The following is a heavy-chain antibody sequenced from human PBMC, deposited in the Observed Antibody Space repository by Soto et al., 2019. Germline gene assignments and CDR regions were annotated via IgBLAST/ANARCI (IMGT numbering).Heavy chain of an antibody. CDR1: GGSISSYY. D-gene: IGHD5-12*01. J-gene: IGHJ6*02. V-gene: IGHV4-59*08. Sequence: SETLSLTCTVSGGSISSYYWSWIRQPPGKGLEWIGYIYYSGSTNYNPSLKSRVTISVDTSKNQFSLKLSSVTAADTAVYYCARRDIVATTSEGDYYYGMDVWGQGTTVTVSS. CDR2: IYYSGST. CDR3: ARRDIVATTSEGDYYYGMDV.